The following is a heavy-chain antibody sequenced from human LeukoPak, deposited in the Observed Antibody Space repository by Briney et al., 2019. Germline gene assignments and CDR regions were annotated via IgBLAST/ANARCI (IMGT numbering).Heavy chain of an antibody. V-gene: IGHV4-34*01. D-gene: IGHD2-2*01. CDR2: INHSGST. Sequence: SETLSLTCAVYGGSFSGYYWSWIRQPPGKGLEWIGEINHSGSTNYNPSLKSRVTISVDTSKNQFSLKLSSVTAADTAVYYCARGAMEYQLLDFDYWGQGTLVTVSS. J-gene: IGHJ4*02. CDR3: ARGAMEYQLLDFDY. CDR1: GGSFSGYY.